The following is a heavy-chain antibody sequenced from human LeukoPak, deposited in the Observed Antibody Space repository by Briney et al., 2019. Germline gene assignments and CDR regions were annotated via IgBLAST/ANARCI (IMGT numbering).Heavy chain of an antibody. V-gene: IGHV3-9*01. CDR2: ISWNSGSI. J-gene: IGHJ5*02. Sequence: GGSLRLSCAASGFTFDDYAMHWVRQAPGKGLEWVSGISWNSGSIDYADSVKGRFTISRDNTKNSLYLQMNSLRTEDTALYYCAKDREPYSGSYWFDPWGQGTLVTVSS. CDR1: GFTFDDYA. CDR3: AKDREPYSGSYWFDP. D-gene: IGHD1-26*01.